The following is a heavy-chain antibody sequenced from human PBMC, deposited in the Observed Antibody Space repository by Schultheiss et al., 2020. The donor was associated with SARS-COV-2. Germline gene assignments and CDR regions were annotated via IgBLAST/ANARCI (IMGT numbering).Heavy chain of an antibody. CDR3: ARGPTVTTSYYFDY. CDR1: GGSFSGYY. V-gene: IGHV4-34*01. CDR2: INHSGST. J-gene: IGHJ4*02. Sequence: SETLSLTCAVYGGSFSGYYWSWIRQPPGKGLEWIGEINHSGSTYYNPSLKSRVTISVDTSKNQFSLKLSSVTAADTAVYYCARGPTVTTSYYFDYWGQGTLVTVSS. D-gene: IGHD4-17*01.